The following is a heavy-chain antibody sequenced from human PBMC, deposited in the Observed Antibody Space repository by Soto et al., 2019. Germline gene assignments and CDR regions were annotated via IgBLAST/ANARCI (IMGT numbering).Heavy chain of an antibody. V-gene: IGHV1-18*01. Sequence: QVRLEQSGPEVKKTGASVKVSCKASGYTFTSYGISWVRQAPGQGLEWMGWINIYSGDANYAQSFQDRVTMTRATSTNTVYMEMRSLGSDDTAVYYCARALYYYDNSGLAYWGQGTLVTVSS. CDR2: INIYSGDA. CDR1: GYTFTSYG. CDR3: ARALYYYDNSGLAY. J-gene: IGHJ4*02. D-gene: IGHD3-22*01.